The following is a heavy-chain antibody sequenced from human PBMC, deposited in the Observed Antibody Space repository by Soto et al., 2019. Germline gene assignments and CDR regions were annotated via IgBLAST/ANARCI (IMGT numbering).Heavy chain of an antibody. D-gene: IGHD3-22*01. J-gene: IGHJ1*01. Sequence: ASVKVSCKASGYTFTGDYMHWVRQAPGQGLEWMGWINPNSGGTNYAQKFQGWVTMTRDTSISTAYMELSRLRSDDTAVYYCARYPYYYDSSGYKYFQHWGQGTLVTVSS. CDR3: ARYPYYYDSSGYKYFQH. CDR2: INPNSGGT. V-gene: IGHV1-2*04. CDR1: GYTFTGDY.